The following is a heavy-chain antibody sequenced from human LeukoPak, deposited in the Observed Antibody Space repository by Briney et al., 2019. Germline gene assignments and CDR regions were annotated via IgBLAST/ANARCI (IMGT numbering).Heavy chain of an antibody. CDR2: VIPHSGTA. Sequence: GASVKVSCKASGYTFTSYGISWVRQAPGQGLEWMGGVIPHSGTADYAQKFRGRVTLTADASTSTAYMELNSLTSEDTAVYYCATPRMNYYGSGSHYSYYYLDVWGSGTAVTVSS. J-gene: IGHJ6*03. CDR1: GYTFTSYG. D-gene: IGHD3-10*01. CDR3: ATPRMNYYGSGSHYSYYYLDV. V-gene: IGHV1-69*13.